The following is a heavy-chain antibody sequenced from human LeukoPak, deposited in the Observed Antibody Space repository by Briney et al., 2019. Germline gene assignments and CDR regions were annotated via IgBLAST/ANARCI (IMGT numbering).Heavy chain of an antibody. CDR3: ARHYISRAAAGPLYYFDN. D-gene: IGHD6-13*01. Sequence: KPSETLSLTCTASGDSISSYYWSWIRQPPGKRLEWIGYIYYSGSTNYNPSLKSRVTISVDTSKNQFSLRLTSVTAADTAVYYCARHYISRAAAGPLYYFDNWGRGTLVTVSS. CDR1: GDSISSYY. V-gene: IGHV4-59*08. J-gene: IGHJ4*02. CDR2: IYYSGST.